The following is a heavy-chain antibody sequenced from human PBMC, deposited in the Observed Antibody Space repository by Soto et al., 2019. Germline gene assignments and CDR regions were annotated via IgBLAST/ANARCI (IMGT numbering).Heavy chain of an antibody. CDR2: IYYSGST. V-gene: IGHV4-59*08. D-gene: IGHD6-19*01. Sequence: SETLSLTCTVSGGSISSYYWSWIRQPPGKGLKWIGYIYYSGSTNYNPSLKSRVTISVDTSKNQFSLKLSSVTAADTAVYYCARHRLAYYYYGMDVWGQGTTVTVSS. CDR1: GGSISSYY. CDR3: ARHRLAYYYYGMDV. J-gene: IGHJ6*02.